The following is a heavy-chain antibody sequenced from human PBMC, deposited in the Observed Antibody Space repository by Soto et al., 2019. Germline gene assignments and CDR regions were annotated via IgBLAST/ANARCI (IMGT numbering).Heavy chain of an antibody. CDR2: INPNSGGT. D-gene: IGHD5-18*01. CDR1: GYTFTGYY. V-gene: IGHV1-2*02. Sequence: ASVTVSCKASGYTFTGYYMHWVRQAPGQGLEWMGWINPNSGGTNYAQKFQGRVTMTRDTSISTAYMELSRLRSDDTAVYYCAREGEYSYGFRYWGQGTLVTVSS. J-gene: IGHJ4*02. CDR3: AREGEYSYGFRY.